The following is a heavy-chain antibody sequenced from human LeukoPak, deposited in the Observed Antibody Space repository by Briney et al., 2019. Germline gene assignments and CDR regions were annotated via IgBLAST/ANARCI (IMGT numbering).Heavy chain of an antibody. CDR3: ARNGGNSDFDY. V-gene: IGHV3-74*01. J-gene: IGHJ4*02. CDR1: GFTFSSYW. CDR2: INSDGSST. Sequence: GGSLRLSCAASGFTFSSYWMHWVRQAPGKGPVWVSRINSDGSSTSYADSVKGRFTISRDNAKNSLYLKMNSLRAEDTAVYYCARNGGNSDFDYWGQGTLVTVSS. D-gene: IGHD4-23*01.